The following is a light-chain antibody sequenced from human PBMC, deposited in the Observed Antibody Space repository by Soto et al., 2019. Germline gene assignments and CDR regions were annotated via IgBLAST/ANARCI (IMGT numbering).Light chain of an antibody. CDR1: QSVSRN. J-gene: IGKJ1*01. CDR2: DAS. Sequence: EIVMTQSPATLSVSPGERATLSCRASQSVSRNVAWYQQKPGQAPRLLIYDASNRATGISVRFSGSGSGTDVALTFSSLQSEDFAVYYCQQYNNWLRTFGQGTKVEIK. CDR3: QQYNNWLRT. V-gene: IGKV3-15*01.